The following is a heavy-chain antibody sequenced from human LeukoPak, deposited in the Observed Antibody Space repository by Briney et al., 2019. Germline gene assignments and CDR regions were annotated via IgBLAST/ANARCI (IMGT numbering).Heavy chain of an antibody. Sequence: GGSLRLSCAASGFTFSSYAMSWVRQAPGKGLEWVSSISDSGGNTYYAHSVKGRFTISRDNSKNTLFLQMNSLRAEDTAVYYCAKDGVWQSYYFDYWGRGTLVTVSS. CDR1: GFTFSSYA. V-gene: IGHV3-23*01. CDR2: ISDSGGNT. J-gene: IGHJ4*02. D-gene: IGHD3-10*01. CDR3: AKDGVWQSYYFDY.